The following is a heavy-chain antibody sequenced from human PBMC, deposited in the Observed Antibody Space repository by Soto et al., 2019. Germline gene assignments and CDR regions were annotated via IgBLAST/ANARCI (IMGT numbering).Heavy chain of an antibody. V-gene: IGHV1-69*13. CDR1: GGTFSSYA. Sequence: SVKVSCKASGGTFSSYAISWVRQAPGQGLEWMGGIIPIFGTANYAQKFQGRVTITADESTSTAYMELSSLRSEDTAVYHCARAAADLSYYYYYGMDVWGQGTTVTVSS. D-gene: IGHD6-13*01. J-gene: IGHJ6*02. CDR2: IIPIFGTA. CDR3: ARAAADLSYYYYYGMDV.